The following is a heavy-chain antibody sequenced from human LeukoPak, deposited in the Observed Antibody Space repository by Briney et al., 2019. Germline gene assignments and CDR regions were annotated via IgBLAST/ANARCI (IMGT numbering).Heavy chain of an antibody. V-gene: IGHV4-59*01. CDR3: ARGAKMVRGVIAYDY. J-gene: IGHJ4*02. D-gene: IGHD3-10*01. CDR1: GGSISSYY. Sequence: SETLSLTCTVSGGSISSYYWSWIRQPPGKGLEWIGYIYYSGSTNYNPSLKSRVTISVDTSKNQFSLKLSSVTAADTAVYYCARGAKMVRGVIAYDYWGQGTLVTVSS. CDR2: IYYSGST.